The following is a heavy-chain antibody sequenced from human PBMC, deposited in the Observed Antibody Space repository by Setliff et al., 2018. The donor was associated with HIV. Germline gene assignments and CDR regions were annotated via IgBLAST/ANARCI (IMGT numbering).Heavy chain of an antibody. V-gene: IGHV3-74*03. CDR3: VRVAGFSSSWFGY. D-gene: IGHD6-13*01. J-gene: IGHJ5*01. CDR1: GFTFSYYW. CDR2: INSDGSTV. Sequence: GSLRLSCAASGFTFSYYWMHWVRQAPGKGLEWVARINSDGSTVEHAGAVKGRLTIPRDNARNTLYLEMNSLRVEDAAMYYCVRVAGFSSSWFGYWGQGTLVTVSS.